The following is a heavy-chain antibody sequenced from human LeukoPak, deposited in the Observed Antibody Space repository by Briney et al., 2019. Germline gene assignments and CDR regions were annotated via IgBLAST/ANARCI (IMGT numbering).Heavy chain of an antibody. CDR3: ARETRNITMVRGVTYYYYYMDV. D-gene: IGHD3-10*01. V-gene: IGHV4-59*12. J-gene: IGHJ6*03. CDR2: IHHSGST. Sequence: SETLSLTCTVSGSLRTYFWTWIRQAPGKGLEYIGYIHHSGSTNYSPALQSRVTMSIDTSHNQFSLRLRFVTAADTAVYYCARETRNITMVRGVTYYYYYMDVWGKGTTVTISS. CDR1: GSLRTYF.